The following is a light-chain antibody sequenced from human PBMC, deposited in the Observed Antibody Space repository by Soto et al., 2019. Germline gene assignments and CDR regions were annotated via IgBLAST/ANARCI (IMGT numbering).Light chain of an antibody. Sequence: EILLTQSPATLSLSPGERATLSCGASQSVSSYLAWYQQKPGQAPRLLIYDASNRATGIPARLSGSGYGTHLVLTISNFQTEDSETYFCQQTYTNPQTFGHGTKVDIK. V-gene: IGKV3-11*01. CDR3: QQTYTNPQT. J-gene: IGKJ1*01. CDR2: DAS. CDR1: QSVSSY.